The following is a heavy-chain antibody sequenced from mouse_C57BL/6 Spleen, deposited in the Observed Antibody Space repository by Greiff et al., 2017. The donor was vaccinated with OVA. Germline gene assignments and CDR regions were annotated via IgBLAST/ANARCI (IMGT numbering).Heavy chain of an antibody. D-gene: IGHD2-4*01. CDR2: INPNNGGT. J-gene: IGHJ4*01. CDR3: ARLGSIYYDYSYYAMDY. V-gene: IGHV1-26*01. CDR1: GYTFTDYY. Sequence: EVQLQQSGPELVKPGASVKISCKASGYTFTDYYMNWVKQSHGKSLEWIGDINPNNGGTSYNQKFKGKATLTVDKSSSTAYMELRSLTSEDSAVYYCARLGSIYYDYSYYAMDYWGQGTSVTVSS.